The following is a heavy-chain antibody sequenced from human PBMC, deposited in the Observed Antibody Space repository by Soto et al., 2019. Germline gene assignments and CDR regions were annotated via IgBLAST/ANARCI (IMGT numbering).Heavy chain of an antibody. D-gene: IGHD2-15*01. Sequence: ASVKVSCKASGYTFTSYGISWVRQAPGQGLEWMGWISAYNGNTNYAQKLQGRVTMTTDTSTSTAYMELRSLRSDDTAVYYCASQYCSGGSCHREPLVYWGQGTLVTVSS. CDR1: GYTFTSYG. V-gene: IGHV1-18*01. CDR2: ISAYNGNT. CDR3: ASQYCSGGSCHREPLVY. J-gene: IGHJ4*02.